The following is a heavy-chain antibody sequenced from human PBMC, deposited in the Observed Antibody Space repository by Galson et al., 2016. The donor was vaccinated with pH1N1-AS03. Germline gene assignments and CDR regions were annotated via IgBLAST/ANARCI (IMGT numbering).Heavy chain of an antibody. CDR1: GGSISSYY. J-gene: IGHJ4*02. CDR2: IYTSGST. CDR3: VSVWGDYDY. V-gene: IGHV4-4*07. Sequence: ETLSLTCTVSGGSISSYYWSWIRQPAGKGLEWIGRIYTSGSTIYNPSLKSRVTVSVDTSKNQLSLTLTSVTAADTAVYYCVSVWGDYDYWGQGTLVTVSS. D-gene: IGHD3-16*01.